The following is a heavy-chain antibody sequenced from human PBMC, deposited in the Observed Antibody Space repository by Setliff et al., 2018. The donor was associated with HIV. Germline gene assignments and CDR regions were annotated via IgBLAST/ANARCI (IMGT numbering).Heavy chain of an antibody. Sequence: SETLSLTCTVSGGSIRSSSFYWGWIRQPPGKGLEWIGEINHSGSTNYNPSLKSRVTISIDTSKNQFSLKLSSVTAADTAVYYCARDPWFGELSDAFDIWGQGTMVTVSS. CDR1: GGSIRSSSFY. J-gene: IGHJ3*02. V-gene: IGHV4-39*07. CDR3: ARDPWFGELSDAFDI. D-gene: IGHD3-10*01. CDR2: INHSGST.